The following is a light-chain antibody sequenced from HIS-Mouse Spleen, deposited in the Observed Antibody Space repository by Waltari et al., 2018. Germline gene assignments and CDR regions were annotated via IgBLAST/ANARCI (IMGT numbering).Light chain of an antibody. V-gene: IGLV2-11*01. J-gene: IGLJ2*01. CDR2: DVS. CDR3: CSYAGSYTLV. CDR1: RSDVGCYKY. Sequence: QSALTQPRSVSGSPGQSVTISCTGTRSDVGCYKYVSWYQQHPGKAPKLMIYDVSKRPSGVPDRFSGSKSGNTASLTISGLQAEDEADYYCCSYAGSYTLVFGGGTKLTVL.